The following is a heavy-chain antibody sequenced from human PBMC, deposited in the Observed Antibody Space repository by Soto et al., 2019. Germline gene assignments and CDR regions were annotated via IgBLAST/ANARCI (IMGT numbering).Heavy chain of an antibody. J-gene: IGHJ4*02. Sequence: GGSLSLSCAASGFTFSSYSMNWVRQAPGKGLEWVSSISSSSSYIYYADSVKGRFTISRDNAKNSLYLQMNSLRAEDTAVYYCARDPSIAARPNPSDYWGQGTLVTVSS. CDR3: ARDPSIAARPNPSDY. CDR1: GFTFSSYS. V-gene: IGHV3-21*01. CDR2: ISSSSSYI. D-gene: IGHD6-6*01.